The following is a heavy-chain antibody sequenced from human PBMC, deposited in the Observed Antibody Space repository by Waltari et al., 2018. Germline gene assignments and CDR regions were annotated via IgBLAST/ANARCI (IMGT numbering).Heavy chain of an antibody. CDR2: INPNMGGT. J-gene: IGHJ5*02. Sequence: QVQLVQSGAEVKKPVASVKVSCKASGYSFTGYYMHLVRQAPGQGLEWRGWINPNMGGTNYAQKFQGSVTMTRDTSISTAYMELSRLRSDDTAVYYCARESGSRGWFDPWGQGTLVTVSS. D-gene: IGHD2-15*01. CDR3: ARESGSRGWFDP. V-gene: IGHV1-2*02. CDR1: GYSFTGYY.